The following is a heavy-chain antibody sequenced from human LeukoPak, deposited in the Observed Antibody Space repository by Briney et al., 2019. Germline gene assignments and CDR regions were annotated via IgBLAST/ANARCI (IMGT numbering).Heavy chain of an antibody. J-gene: IGHJ4*02. Sequence: SETLSLTCAVYGGSFSGYYWSWIRQPPGKGLEWIGEINHSGSTNYNPSLKSRVTISVDTSKNQFSLKLSSVTAADTAVYYCARHAGGELTKLYFDYWGQGTLVTVSS. CDR3: ARHAGGELTKLYFDY. V-gene: IGHV4-34*01. D-gene: IGHD1-26*01. CDR1: GGSFSGYY. CDR2: INHSGST.